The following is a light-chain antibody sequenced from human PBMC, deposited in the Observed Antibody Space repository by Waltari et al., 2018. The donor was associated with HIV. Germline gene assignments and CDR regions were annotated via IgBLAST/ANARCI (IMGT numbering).Light chain of an antibody. V-gene: IGLV2-14*03. CDR3: SSYTSSSTYV. Sequence: QSALTQPASVSGSPGQSITIPCPGTTRDVGGYRYVPWYQQHPGKAPKLMIYDVSNRPSGVSNRFSGSKSGNTASLTISGLQAEDEADYYCSSYTSSSTYVFGTGTKVTVL. CDR2: DVS. CDR1: TRDVGGYRY. J-gene: IGLJ1*01.